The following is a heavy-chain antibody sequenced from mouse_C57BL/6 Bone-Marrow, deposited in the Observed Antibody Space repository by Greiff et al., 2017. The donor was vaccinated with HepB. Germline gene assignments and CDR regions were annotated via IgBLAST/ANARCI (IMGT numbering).Heavy chain of an antibody. CDR3: ARDDGYYPYYAMDY. CDR1: GYTFTSYD. V-gene: IGHV1-85*01. D-gene: IGHD2-3*01. J-gene: IGHJ4*01. Sequence: QVQLQQSGPELVKPGASVKLSCMASGYTFTSYDINWVKQSPGQGLEWIGWIYPRDGSTKYNEKFKGKATLTVDTSSSTAYMELHSLTSEDSAVYFCARDDGYYPYYAMDYWGQGTSVTVSS. CDR2: IYPRDGST.